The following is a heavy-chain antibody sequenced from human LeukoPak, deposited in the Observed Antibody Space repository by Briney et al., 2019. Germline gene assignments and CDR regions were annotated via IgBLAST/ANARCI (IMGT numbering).Heavy chain of an antibody. Sequence: QPGRSLRLSCAASGFTFDDYAMHWVRQVPGKGLEWVSVIYSGGSTYYADSVKGRFTISRDNSKNTLYLQMNSLRAEDTAVYYCARDVGSGYDSGDYWGQGTLVTVSS. D-gene: IGHD5-12*01. J-gene: IGHJ4*02. CDR1: GFTFDDYA. CDR2: IYSGGST. V-gene: IGHV3-53*01. CDR3: ARDVGSGYDSGDY.